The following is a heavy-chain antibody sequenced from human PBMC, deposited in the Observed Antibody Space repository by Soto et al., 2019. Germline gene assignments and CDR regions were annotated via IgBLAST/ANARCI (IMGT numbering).Heavy chain of an antibody. CDR2: IDWDDDK. Sequence: GSGPTLEHQTQIHTLTVALSGCSIITNGICVSWIRQPPGKALEWLARIDWDDDKSYSTSLKTRLTISKDTTKNHVVLTMTNMDPVDTATYYVAWSWGYYDSESEDYFYGMDVWGQGTTVTVSS. V-gene: IGHV2-70*11. J-gene: IGHJ6*02. CDR1: GCSIITNGIC. D-gene: IGHD3-10*01. CDR3: AWSWGYYDSESEDYFYGMDV.